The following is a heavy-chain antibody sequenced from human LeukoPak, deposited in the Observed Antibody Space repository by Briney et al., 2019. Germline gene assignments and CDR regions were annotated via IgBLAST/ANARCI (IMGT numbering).Heavy chain of an antibody. CDR1: GFSFRDFW. J-gene: IGHJ2*01. D-gene: IGHD4-17*01. CDR3: AKDGGDYEIFAWYFVL. CDR2: ISGSGGST. Sequence: GGSLRLSCAASGFSFRDFWMTWVRQAPGKGLEWVSAISGSGGSTYYVDSVKGRFTISRDNSKNTLYLQMNSLRAEDTAVYYCAKDGGDYEIFAWYFVLWGRGTLVTVSS. V-gene: IGHV3-23*01.